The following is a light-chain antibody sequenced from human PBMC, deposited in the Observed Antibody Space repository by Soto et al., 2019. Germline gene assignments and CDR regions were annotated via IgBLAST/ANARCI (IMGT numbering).Light chain of an antibody. V-gene: IGLV2-14*01. CDR1: SSDVGGYNY. Sequence: QSVLTQPASVSGSPGQSITISCTGTSSDVGGYNYVSWYQQHPGKAPKLMIYGVTNRPSGVSNRFSGSKSGNTASLTISGLQAEDEADYYCSSYARSSTLSVVFGGGTKLTVL. J-gene: IGLJ2*01. CDR3: SSYARSSTLSVV. CDR2: GVT.